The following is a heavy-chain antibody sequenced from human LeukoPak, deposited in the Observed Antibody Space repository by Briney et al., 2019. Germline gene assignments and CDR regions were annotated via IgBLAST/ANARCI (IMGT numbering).Heavy chain of an antibody. V-gene: IGHV3-23*01. CDR2: ITAIDDST. CDR1: GFTFSSEA. J-gene: IGHJ4*02. CDR3: ANWVRNGRPYFDY. D-gene: IGHD1-1*01. Sequence: GGSLRLSCAASGFTFSSEAFSWVRQAPGKGLEWVSAITAIDDSTYYADSVKGRFTISRDYSANTVHLQMNRLRAEDTALYYCANWVRNGRPYFDYWGQGTLVTVSS.